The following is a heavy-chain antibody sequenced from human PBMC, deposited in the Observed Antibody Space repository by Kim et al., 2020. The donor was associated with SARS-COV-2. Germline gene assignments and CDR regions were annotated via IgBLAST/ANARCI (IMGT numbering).Heavy chain of an antibody. Sequence: SETLSLTCAVYGGSFSGYYWSWIRQPPGKGLEWIGEINHSGSTNYNPSLKSRVTISVDTSKNQFSLKLSSVTAADTAVYYCARGRVVWWIQPGRAFDIWGQGTMVTVSS. CDR1: GGSFSGYY. D-gene: IGHD5-18*01. CDR3: ARGRVVWWIQPGRAFDI. J-gene: IGHJ3*02. CDR2: INHSGST. V-gene: IGHV4-34*01.